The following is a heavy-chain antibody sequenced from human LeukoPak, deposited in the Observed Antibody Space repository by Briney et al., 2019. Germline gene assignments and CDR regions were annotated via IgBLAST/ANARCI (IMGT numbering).Heavy chain of an antibody. V-gene: IGHV4-34*01. D-gene: IGHD4-17*01. CDR1: GGSFSGYY. Sequence: SETLSLTCAVYGGSFSGYYWSWIRQPPGKGLEWIGEINHSGSTNYNPSLKSRVTISVDTSKNQFSLKLSSVTAADTAVYYCARGKGPGYGDYSGNPAFDYWGQGTLVTVSS. CDR2: INHSGST. J-gene: IGHJ4*02. CDR3: ARGKGPGYGDYSGNPAFDY.